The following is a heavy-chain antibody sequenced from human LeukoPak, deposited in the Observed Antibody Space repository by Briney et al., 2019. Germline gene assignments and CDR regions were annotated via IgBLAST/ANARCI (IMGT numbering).Heavy chain of an antibody. CDR2: INPNGGGT. CDR3: ARRRYCSGGSCYWRDWFDP. CDR1: GYTFTGYY. J-gene: IGHJ5*02. Sequence: ASVKVSCKASGYTFTGYYMHWVRQAPGQGLEWMGWINPNGGGTNYAQKFQGRVTMTRDTSISTAYMELSRLRSDDTAVYYCARRRYCSGGSCYWRDWFDPWGQGTLVTVSS. D-gene: IGHD2-15*01. V-gene: IGHV1-2*02.